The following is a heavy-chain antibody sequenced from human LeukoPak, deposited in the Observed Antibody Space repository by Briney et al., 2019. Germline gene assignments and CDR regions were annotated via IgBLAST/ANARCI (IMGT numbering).Heavy chain of an antibody. D-gene: IGHD6-19*01. CDR1: GGSISSYY. J-gene: IGHJ4*02. V-gene: IGHV4-59*08. CDR2: IYYSGST. Sequence: SETLSLTCTVSGGSISSYYWSWIRQPPGKGLEWIGYIYYSGSTNYNPSLNSRVTISVDTSKNQFSLRLSSVTAADTAIYYCARAVSGRFDYWGQGTLVTVSS. CDR3: ARAVSGRFDY.